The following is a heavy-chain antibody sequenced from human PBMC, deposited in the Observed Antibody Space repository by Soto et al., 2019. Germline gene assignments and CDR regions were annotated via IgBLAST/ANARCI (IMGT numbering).Heavy chain of an antibody. Sequence: AGSLRLSCAASGFTFSSYGMHWVRQARGKGLEWVAVISYDGSNKYYADSVKGRFTISRDNSKNTLYLQMNSLRAEDTAVYYCAKGRASSGWYYFDYWGQGTLVTVSS. CDR2: ISYDGSNK. CDR1: GFTFSSYG. J-gene: IGHJ4*02. V-gene: IGHV3-30*18. D-gene: IGHD6-19*01. CDR3: AKGRASSGWYYFDY.